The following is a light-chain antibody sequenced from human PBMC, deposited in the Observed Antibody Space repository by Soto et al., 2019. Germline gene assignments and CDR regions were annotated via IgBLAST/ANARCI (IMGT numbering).Light chain of an antibody. J-gene: IGKJ4*01. CDR2: DAS. Sequence: DIQMTLSPSTLSASVGDRVTITCRASQSISSWLAWYQQKPGKAPKLLIYDASSLESGVPSRFSGSGSGTEFTLTISSLQPDDFATYYCQQYNSLTFGGGTKVEIK. CDR3: QQYNSLT. CDR1: QSISSW. V-gene: IGKV1-5*01.